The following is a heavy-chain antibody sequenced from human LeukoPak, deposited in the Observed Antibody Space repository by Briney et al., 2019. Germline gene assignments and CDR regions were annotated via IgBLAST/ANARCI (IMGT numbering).Heavy chain of an antibody. V-gene: IGHV1-69*05. D-gene: IGHD5-12*01. CDR2: IIPIFGTA. Sequence: GASVKVSCKASGYSFTRFGITWVRQAPGQGLEWMGRIIPIFGTANYAQKFQGRVTITTGESTSTAYMELSSLRSEDTAVYYCARGGLRPKYYFAYWGQGTLVTVSS. CDR3: ARGGLRPKYYFAY. J-gene: IGHJ4*02. CDR1: GYSFTRFG.